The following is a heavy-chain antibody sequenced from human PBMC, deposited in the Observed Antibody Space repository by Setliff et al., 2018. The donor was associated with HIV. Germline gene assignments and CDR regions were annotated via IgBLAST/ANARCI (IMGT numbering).Heavy chain of an antibody. CDR1: GYTFTNYD. J-gene: IGHJ4*02. Sequence: ASVKVSCKASGYTFTNYDINWVRQAAGQGLEWMAWMNPNTGNTGYAQKFRGRVTLTRNTSISTAYLELSRLTSDDTAVYYCARGRYSGSYFLFDSWGQGTQVTVSS. CDR2: MNPNTGNT. CDR3: ARGRYSGSYFLFDS. V-gene: IGHV1-8*02. D-gene: IGHD1-26*01.